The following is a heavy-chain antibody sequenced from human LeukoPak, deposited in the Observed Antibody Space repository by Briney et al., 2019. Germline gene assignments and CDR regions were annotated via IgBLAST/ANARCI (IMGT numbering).Heavy chain of an antibody. CDR2: IIPILGIA. V-gene: IGHV1-69*04. Sequence: SVKLSCKAAGCTFSSYAISWVRQPPGPGLEWMGRIIPILGIANYAQKFPVRVTITADKSTSTANMDLNIQSPEDKAVYYCARCQTKYYYGSGSYSYYFDYWGQGTQVTVSS. D-gene: IGHD3-10*01. CDR3: ARCQTKYYYGSGSYSYYFDY. J-gene: IGHJ4*02. CDR1: GCTFSSYA.